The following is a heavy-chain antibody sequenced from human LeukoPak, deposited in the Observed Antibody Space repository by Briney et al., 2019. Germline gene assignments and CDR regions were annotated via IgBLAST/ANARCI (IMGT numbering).Heavy chain of an antibody. CDR1: GGSISSSSYY. Sequence: SETLSLTCTVSGGSISSSSYYWGWIRQPPGKGLEWIGSIYYSGSTYYNPSLKSRVTISVDTSKNQFSLKLSSVTAADTAVYYCASLLRQATVGPRVDYWGQGTLVTVSS. CDR2: IYYSGST. D-gene: IGHD2-15*01. V-gene: IGHV4-39*01. CDR3: ASLLRQATVGPRVDY. J-gene: IGHJ4*02.